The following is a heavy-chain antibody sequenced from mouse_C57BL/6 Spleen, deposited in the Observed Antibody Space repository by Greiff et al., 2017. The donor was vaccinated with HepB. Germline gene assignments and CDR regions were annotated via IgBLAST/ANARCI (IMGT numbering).Heavy chain of an antibody. V-gene: IGHV1-22*01. CDR3: ARERGSSTICAY. Sequence: EVQLQQSGPELVKPGASVKMSCKASGYTFTDYNMHWVKQSHGKSLEWIGYINPNNGGTSYNQKFKGKATLTVNKSSSTAYMELRSLTSEDSAVYYCARERGSSTICAYWGQGTLVTVSA. CDR1: GYTFTDYN. D-gene: IGHD1-1*01. CDR2: INPNNGGT. J-gene: IGHJ3*01.